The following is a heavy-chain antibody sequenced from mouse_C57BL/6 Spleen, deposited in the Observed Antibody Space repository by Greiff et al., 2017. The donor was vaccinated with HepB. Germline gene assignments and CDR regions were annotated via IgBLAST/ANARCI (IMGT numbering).Heavy chain of an antibody. CDR3: ARFGTRYAMYY. D-gene: IGHD4-1*01. Sequence: QVQLQQPGAELVKPGASVKLSCKASGYTFTSYWMHWVKQRPGQGLEWIGMIHPNSGSTNYNEKFKSKATLTVDKSSSTAYMQLSSLTSEDSAVYYCARFGTRYAMYYWGQGTSVTVSS. J-gene: IGHJ4*01. CDR2: IHPNSGST. V-gene: IGHV1-64*01. CDR1: GYTFTSYW.